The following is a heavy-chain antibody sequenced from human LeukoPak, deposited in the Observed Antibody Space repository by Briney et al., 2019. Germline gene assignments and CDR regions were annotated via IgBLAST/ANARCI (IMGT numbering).Heavy chain of an antibody. CDR3: ARGEYSNGYPYRLDS. CDR2: INPKSGDA. D-gene: IGHD3-16*01. J-gene: IGHJ4*02. CDR1: GSTFSDYH. V-gene: IGHV1-2*02. Sequence: ASVKVSCKASGSTFSDYHINCVRQASGQGPEWMGWINPKSGDASYNQAFQGRVTMTRDTSISTAYMELNRLRSDDTAMYYCARGEYSNGYPYRLDSWGQGTLVTVSS.